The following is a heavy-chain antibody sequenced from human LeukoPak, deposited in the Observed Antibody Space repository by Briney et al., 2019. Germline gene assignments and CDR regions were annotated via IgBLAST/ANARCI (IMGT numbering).Heavy chain of an antibody. V-gene: IGHV1-2*02. CDR1: GYTFTGYY. Sequence: ASVKGSCKASGYTFTGYYMHWVRQAPGQGPEWMGWINPNSGGTNYAQKFQGRVTMTRDTSISTAYMELSRLRSDDTAVYYCARQVAPFYFDYWGQGTLVTVSS. CDR3: ARQVAPFYFDY. J-gene: IGHJ4*02. CDR2: INPNSGGT.